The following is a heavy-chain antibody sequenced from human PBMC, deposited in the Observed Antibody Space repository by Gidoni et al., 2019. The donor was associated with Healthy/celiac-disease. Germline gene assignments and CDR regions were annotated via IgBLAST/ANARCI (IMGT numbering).Heavy chain of an antibody. CDR2: IIPIFVTA. Sequence: QVQLVQSGAEVKKPGSSVKVSCKASGGTFSSYAISWVRQAPGQGLEWRGGIIPIFVTANYAQKFQGRVTITADESTSTAYMELSSLRSEDTAVYYCARVMTPHGYFDLWGRGTLVTVSS. D-gene: IGHD3-16*01. CDR1: GGTFSSYA. J-gene: IGHJ2*01. CDR3: ARVMTPHGYFDL. V-gene: IGHV1-69*01.